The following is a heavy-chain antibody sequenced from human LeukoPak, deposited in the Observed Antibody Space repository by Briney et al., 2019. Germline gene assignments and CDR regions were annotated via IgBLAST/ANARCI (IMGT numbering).Heavy chain of an antibody. D-gene: IGHD1-1*01. CDR1: GFTLSSYA. V-gene: IGHV3-13*01. J-gene: IGHJ6*03. Sequence: GASLRLSCAAYGFTLSSYAMSWVRQAPGEGLALHSTIGTASDTYYPVSVEGRFTLSRDNAKNSLYLQMNSLTAGDTAVYYCARGPARGKYYYMDVWGKGTTVTVSS. CDR2: IGTASDT. CDR3: ARGPARGKYYYMDV.